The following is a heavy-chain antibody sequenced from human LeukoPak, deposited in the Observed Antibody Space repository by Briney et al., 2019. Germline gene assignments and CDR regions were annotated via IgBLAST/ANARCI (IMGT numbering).Heavy chain of an antibody. Sequence: PGGSLRLSCAASGFTFSSYAMHWVRQAPGKGLEYVSAISSNGGSTYYADSVKGRFTISRDNSKNTLYLQMGSLRAEDRAVYYCAREVYGDYYFDYWGQGTLVTVSS. D-gene: IGHD4-17*01. J-gene: IGHJ4*02. CDR1: GFTFSSYA. V-gene: IGHV3-64*02. CDR3: AREVYGDYYFDY. CDR2: ISSNGGST.